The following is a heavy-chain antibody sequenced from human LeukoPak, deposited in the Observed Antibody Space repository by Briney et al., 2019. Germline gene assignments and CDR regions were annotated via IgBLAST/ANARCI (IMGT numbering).Heavy chain of an antibody. CDR2: INPSGGST. D-gene: IGHD1-26*01. J-gene: IGHJ5*02. CDR1: GYTSTSYY. CDR3: ARDPNAQRIVGASPRFDP. Sequence: ASVKVSCKASGYTSTSYYMHWVRQAPGQGLEYMGIINPSGGSTSYAQKFQGRVTMTRDTSTSTVYMELSSLRSEDTAVYYCARDPNAQRIVGASPRFDPWGQGTLVTVSS. V-gene: IGHV1-46*01.